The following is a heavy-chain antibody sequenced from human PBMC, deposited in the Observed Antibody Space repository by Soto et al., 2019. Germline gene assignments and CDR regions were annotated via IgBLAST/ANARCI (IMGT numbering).Heavy chain of an antibody. CDR3: VRDGHLDV. CDR1: GFTFSTYW. CDR2: IKQDGSEK. D-gene: IGHD2-8*01. J-gene: IGHJ6*02. V-gene: IGHV3-7*03. Sequence: LRLSCSASGFTFSTYWMSWVRQAPGKGLEWVANIKQDGSEKYFVDSVKGRFTISRDNAKNSLYLQMNSLRAEDTAVYYCVRDGHLDVWGQGTTVTVSS.